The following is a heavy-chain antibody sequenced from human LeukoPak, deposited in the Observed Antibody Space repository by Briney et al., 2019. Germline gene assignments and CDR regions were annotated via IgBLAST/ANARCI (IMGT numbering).Heavy chain of an antibody. CDR2: ISGGGGST. Sequence: GGSLRLSCAASGFIFSGYAMSWVRQAPGKGLEWVSGISGGGGSTYYADSVKGQFAISRDNSKNRLFLQMNSLRAEDTAVYYCAKAGSGYSYFDHWGQGTLVTVSS. D-gene: IGHD3-22*01. CDR3: AKAGSGYSYFDH. J-gene: IGHJ4*02. V-gene: IGHV3-23*01. CDR1: GFIFSGYA.